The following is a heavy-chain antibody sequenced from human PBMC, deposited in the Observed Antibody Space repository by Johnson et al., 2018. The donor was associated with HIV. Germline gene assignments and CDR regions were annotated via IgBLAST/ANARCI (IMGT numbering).Heavy chain of an antibody. CDR3: ARANSYGDYRAKAFDI. CDR1: GFTFDDYG. V-gene: IGHV3-20*04. J-gene: IGHJ3*02. Sequence: VQLVESGGGVVRPGGSLRLSCAASGFTFDDYGMSWVRQAPGKGLEWVSGINWNGGSTGYVASVKGRFTISRDNAKNSLYLQMNSLRAEDTALYYCARANSYGDYRAKAFDIWGQGTMVTVSS. D-gene: IGHD4-17*01. CDR2: INWNGGST.